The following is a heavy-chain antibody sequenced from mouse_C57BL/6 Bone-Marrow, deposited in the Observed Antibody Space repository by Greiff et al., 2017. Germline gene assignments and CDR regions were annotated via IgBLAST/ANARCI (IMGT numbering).Heavy chain of an antibody. Sequence: QVQLQQSGAELARPGASVKMSCKASGYTFTSYTMHWVKQRPGQGLEWIGYINPSSGYTKYNQKFKDKATLTADKSSNTAYMQLSSLTSEDSAVYYCARGGWLLPWFAYWGQGTLVTVSA. CDR1: GYTFTSYT. D-gene: IGHD2-3*01. V-gene: IGHV1-4*01. J-gene: IGHJ3*01. CDR3: ARGGWLLPWFAY. CDR2: INPSSGYT.